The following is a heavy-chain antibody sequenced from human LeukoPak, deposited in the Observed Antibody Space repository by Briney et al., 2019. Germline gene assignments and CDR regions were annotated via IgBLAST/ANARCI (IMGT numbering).Heavy chain of an antibody. CDR2: INHSGST. V-gene: IGHV4-34*01. CDR3: ARSDTAMGDFDY. D-gene: IGHD5-18*01. CDR1: GGSFSGYY. J-gene: IGHJ4*02. Sequence: SETLSLTCAVYGGSFSGYYWSWIRQPPGKGLEWIGEINHSGSTNYNPTLKSRVTISVDTSKNQFSLKLSSVTAADTAVYYCARSDTAMGDFDYWGQGTLVTVSS.